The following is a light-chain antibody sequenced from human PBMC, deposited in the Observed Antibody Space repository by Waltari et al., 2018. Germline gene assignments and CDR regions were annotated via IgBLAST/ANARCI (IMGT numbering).Light chain of an antibody. J-gene: IGLJ2*01. CDR3: GTWDNSLSAWV. V-gene: IGLV1-51*02. CDR2: ENN. CDR1: SSNIGKNY. Sequence: QSVLTRPPSVSAAPGRKVTIFCSGSSSNIGKNYVSWFQHLPGTAPKLLIYENNKRPSGIPDRFAGSKSGTSATLGITGLQTGDEADYYYGTWDNSLSAWVFGGGTKLTVL.